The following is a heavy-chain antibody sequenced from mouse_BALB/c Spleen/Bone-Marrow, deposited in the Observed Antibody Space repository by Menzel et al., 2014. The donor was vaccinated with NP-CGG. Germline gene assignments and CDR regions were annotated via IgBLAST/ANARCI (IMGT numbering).Heavy chain of an antibody. V-gene: IGHV5-6-3*01. CDR2: ISGSGSST. CDR1: GFTFSGYG. J-gene: IGHJ2*01. D-gene: IGHD3-3*01. Sequence: EVQLVESGGGLVQPGGSLKLSYAASGFTFSGYGMSWVRQTPDKGLELVATISGSGSSTYYPDSVKGRFTISRDNARNTLYLQMSSLKSEDTAMYYCARGRDWFDYWGQGTTLTVSS. CDR3: ARGRDWFDY.